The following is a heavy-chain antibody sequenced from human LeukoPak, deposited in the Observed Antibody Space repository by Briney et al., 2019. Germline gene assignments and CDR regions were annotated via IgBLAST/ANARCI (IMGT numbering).Heavy chain of an antibody. V-gene: IGHV3-48*03. CDR3: ARTGRDGYNWDAFDI. Sequence: GGSLRLSCAASGFTFRSYEMNWVRQAPGKGLAWVSYISSGGNTMYYADSVKGRFTISRDNAKNSLYLQMNSLRAEDTAVYYCARTGRDGYNWDAFDIWGQGTMVTVSS. CDR2: ISSGGNTM. CDR1: GFTFRSYE. J-gene: IGHJ3*02. D-gene: IGHD5-24*01.